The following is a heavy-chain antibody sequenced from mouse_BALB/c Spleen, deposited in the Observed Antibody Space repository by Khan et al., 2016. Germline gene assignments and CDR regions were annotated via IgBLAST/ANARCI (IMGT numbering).Heavy chain of an antibody. J-gene: IGHJ3*01. Sequence: VQLQESGPGLVAPSQSLSITCTVSGFSLTNSGVHWIRQPPGKGLEWLGVIWPGGSTDYNSALMSRLSITKDNSQNQVFLKMLRLQTDDTAMYYCARDDQEYDAWFASWGQGTLVIVSA. D-gene: IGHD2-14*01. CDR1: GFSLTNSG. CDR2: IWPGGST. CDR3: ARDDQEYDAWFAS. V-gene: IGHV2-9*02.